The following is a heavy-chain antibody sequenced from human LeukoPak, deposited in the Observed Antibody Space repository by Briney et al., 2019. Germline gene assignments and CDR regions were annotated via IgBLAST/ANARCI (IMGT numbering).Heavy chain of an antibody. CDR1: GGSFSGYY. D-gene: IGHD3-22*01. CDR2: INHSGST. CDR3: ASRYYYDSSGYYTILFDYFDY. V-gene: IGHV4-34*01. J-gene: IGHJ4*02. Sequence: PSETLSLTCAVYGGSFSGYYWSLIRQPPGKGLEWIGEINHSGSTNYNPSLKSRVTISVDTSKNQSSLKLSSVTAADTAVYYCASRYYYDSSGYYTILFDYFDYWGQGTLVTVSS.